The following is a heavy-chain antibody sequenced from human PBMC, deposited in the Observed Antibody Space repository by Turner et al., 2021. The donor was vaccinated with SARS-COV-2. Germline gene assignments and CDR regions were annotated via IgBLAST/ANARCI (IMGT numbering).Heavy chain of an antibody. D-gene: IGHD3-10*01. CDR3: ARDPYYYGSGSYYSYYYYGMDV. Sequence: QVQLVQSGAEVKKPGASVKVSCKASGYTVTSYGINWVRQAPGQGLEWMGWISAHNGNTKYAQNLQGRVTMTTDTSTSTAYMELRSLRSDDTAVYYCARDPYYYGSGSYYSYYYYGMDVWGQGTTVTVSS. J-gene: IGHJ6*02. CDR1: GYTVTSYG. CDR2: ISAHNGNT. V-gene: IGHV1-18*01.